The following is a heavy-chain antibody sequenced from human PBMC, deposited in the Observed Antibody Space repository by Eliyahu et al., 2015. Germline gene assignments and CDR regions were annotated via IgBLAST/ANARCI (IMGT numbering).Heavy chain of an antibody. CDR2: VSGGGATT. D-gene: IGHD2-15*01. V-gene: IGHV3-23*04. CDR3: ARKSAGNYPFDY. CDR1: GFXFSDYS. J-gene: IGHJ4*02. Sequence: EVRLVESGGGLVXPGGSLRLSXAASGFXFSDYSVXWVRQAPGKGLGWVSVVSGGGATTYYADSVKGRFTISRDNSKNTLFLQMSSLGAEDTAIYYCARKSAGNYPFDYWGQGTLVTVSS.